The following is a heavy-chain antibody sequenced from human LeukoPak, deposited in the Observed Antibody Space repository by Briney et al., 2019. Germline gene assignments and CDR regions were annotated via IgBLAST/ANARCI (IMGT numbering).Heavy chain of an antibody. Sequence: SQTLSLTCTVSGGSISRGDSYWSWIRQPPGKGLEWIGHIYYSGSTYYNPSLRSRVAISLDTSENQFSLKLSSVTAADTAVYYCARVGLDWGSIDYWGQGTLVTVSS. CDR1: GGSISRGDSY. V-gene: IGHV4-30-4*01. CDR3: ARVGLDWGSIDY. D-gene: IGHD3/OR15-3a*01. CDR2: IYYSGST. J-gene: IGHJ4*02.